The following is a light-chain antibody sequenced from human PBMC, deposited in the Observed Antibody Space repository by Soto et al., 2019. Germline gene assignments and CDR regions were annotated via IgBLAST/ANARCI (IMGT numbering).Light chain of an antibody. CDR1: QSISRY. CDR3: QQYGSSRPT. Sequence: IVLTQSPGTLSLSPGERTTLSCRASQSISRYLAWYQQKPGQGPRLLIYGASSRATGTPDRFSGSGSGTAFTITINRLAPEDFALYYWQQYGSSRPTFGQGTKVEIK. J-gene: IGKJ1*01. V-gene: IGKV3-20*01. CDR2: GAS.